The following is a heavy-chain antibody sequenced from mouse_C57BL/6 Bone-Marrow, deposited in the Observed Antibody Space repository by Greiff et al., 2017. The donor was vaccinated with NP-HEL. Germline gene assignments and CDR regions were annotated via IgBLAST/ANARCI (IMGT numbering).Heavy chain of an antibody. J-gene: IGHJ1*03. CDR2: IGPGSGST. V-gene: IGHV1-77*01. Sequence: QVQLQQSGAELVKPGASVKISCKASGYTFTDYYINWVKQRPGQGLEWIGKIGPGSGSTYYNEKFKGKATLTADKSSSTAYMQLSSLTSEDSAVYFCDLPWYLRRGWYFEVGGTGTTVTVSS. D-gene: IGHD2-1*01. CDR1: GYTFTDYY. CDR3: DLPWYLRRGWYFEV.